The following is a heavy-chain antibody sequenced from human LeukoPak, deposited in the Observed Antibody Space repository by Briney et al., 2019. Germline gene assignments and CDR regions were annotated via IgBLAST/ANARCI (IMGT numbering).Heavy chain of an antibody. V-gene: IGHV1-18*01. D-gene: IGHD6-19*01. Sequence: ASVKVSCKASGYTFTSYGISWVRQAPGQGLEWMGWISAYNGNTNYAQKLQSRVTMTTDTSTSPAYMELRSLRSDCTAVYYCAIVLWSSGWYSYNWFHPGGQGTLVTVS. CDR1: GYTFTSYG. J-gene: IGHJ5*02. CDR2: ISAYNGNT. CDR3: AIVLWSSGWYSYNWFHP.